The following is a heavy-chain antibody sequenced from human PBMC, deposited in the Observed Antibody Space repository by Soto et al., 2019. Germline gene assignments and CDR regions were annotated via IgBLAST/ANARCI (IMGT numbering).Heavy chain of an antibody. CDR3: ARLAGKDRSFDP. CDR1: GGSISSGGYY. J-gene: IGHJ5*02. D-gene: IGHD2-15*01. Sequence: SETLSLTCTVSGGSISSGGYYWSWIRQHPGKGLEWIGYIYYSGSTYYNPSLKSRVTISVDTSKNQFSLKLSSVTAADTAVYYCARLAGKDRSFDPWGQGTLVTVSS. CDR2: IYYSGST. V-gene: IGHV4-31*03.